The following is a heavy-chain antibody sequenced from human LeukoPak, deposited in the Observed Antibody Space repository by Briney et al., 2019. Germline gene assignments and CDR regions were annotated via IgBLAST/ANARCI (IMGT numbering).Heavy chain of an antibody. D-gene: IGHD1-26*01. CDR2: LNWNGGGT. J-gene: IGHJ6*03. Sequence: GGSLRLSCAASGFTFDDYGMSGVRQAPGKGVEWVSGLNWNGGGTGYADSVKRRFTISTDYAQPSIYLQMSSLSAEDTALYHSARSRSGSYYYYYYMDVWGNGNTVTAS. CDR3: ARSRSGSYYYYYYMDV. CDR1: GFTFDDYG. V-gene: IGHV3-20*01.